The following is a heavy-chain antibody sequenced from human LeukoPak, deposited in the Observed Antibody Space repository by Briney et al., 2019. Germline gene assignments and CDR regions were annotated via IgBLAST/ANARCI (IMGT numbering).Heavy chain of an antibody. Sequence: SETLSLTCTVSGGSISSYYWSWIRQPPGKGLEWIGYFYYSGSTNYNPSLKSRVTISVDMSKNQFSLKLSSVTAADTAVYYCARVKYGSGGSDFDYWGQGTLVTVSS. CDR2: FYYSGST. V-gene: IGHV4-59*01. J-gene: IGHJ4*02. CDR1: GGSISSYY. D-gene: IGHD3-10*01. CDR3: ARVKYGSGGSDFDY.